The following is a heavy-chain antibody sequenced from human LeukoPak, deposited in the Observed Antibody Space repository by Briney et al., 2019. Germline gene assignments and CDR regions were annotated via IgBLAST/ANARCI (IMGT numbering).Heavy chain of an antibody. J-gene: IGHJ4*02. CDR2: INDGDGNT. CDR1: GYTFTSYA. D-gene: IGHD1-26*01. V-gene: IGHV1-3*03. CDR3: ARERGEFGGSYFLDY. Sequence: GASVKVSCKASGYTFTSYAMHWVRQAPGQRLEWMGYINDGDGNTKYSQEFQGRVTITRDTSASIVYMELSSLRSEDMAFYYCARERGEFGGSYFLDYWGQGTLVTVSS.